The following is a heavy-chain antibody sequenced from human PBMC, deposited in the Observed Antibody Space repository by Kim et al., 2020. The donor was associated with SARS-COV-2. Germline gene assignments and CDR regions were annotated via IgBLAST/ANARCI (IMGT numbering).Heavy chain of an antibody. D-gene: IGHD3-10*01. CDR2: IYPGDSDT. J-gene: IGHJ6*02. V-gene: IGHV5-51*01. CDR1: GYSFTSYW. Sequence: GESLKISCKGSGYSFTSYWIGWVRQMPGKGLEWMGIIYPGDSDTRYSPSFQGQVTLSAGNSISTAYLQRSSLKASDTAMYYCARQTWSYGSGSYYYYGMDVWGQGTTVTVSS. CDR3: ARQTWSYGSGSYYYYGMDV.